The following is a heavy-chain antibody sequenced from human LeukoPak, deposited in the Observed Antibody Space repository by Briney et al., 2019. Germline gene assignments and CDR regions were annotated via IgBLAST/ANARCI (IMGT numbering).Heavy chain of an antibody. CDR3: ARGGYSHLDN. V-gene: IGHV3-7*01. CDR1: GFTFSSYA. Sequence: GGSLRLSCAASGFTFSSYAMSWVRQAPGKGLEWVAKIKQDGSEKYYVDSVKGRFTIPRDNAKNSLDLQMNSLRAEDTAFYHCARGGYSHLDNWGQGTLVTVSS. D-gene: IGHD1-1*01. CDR2: IKQDGSEK. J-gene: IGHJ4*02.